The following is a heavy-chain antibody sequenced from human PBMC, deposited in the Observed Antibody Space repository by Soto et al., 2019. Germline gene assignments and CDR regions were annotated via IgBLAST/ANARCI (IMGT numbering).Heavy chain of an antibody. CDR3: ARGYGSSYGFGF. CDR1: GFSVSTNF. J-gene: IGHJ4*02. Sequence: EVHLVETGGGLIQPGGSLRLSCAASGFSVSTNFMTWVRQAPGKGLGWVSCIYSGGTAYYANSVKGRFTVFRDTSKDTLFLQMNSLRAEDTAIYYCARGYGSSYGFGFWGQGTLVTVAS. D-gene: IGHD3-10*01. V-gene: IGHV3-53*02. CDR2: IYSGGTA.